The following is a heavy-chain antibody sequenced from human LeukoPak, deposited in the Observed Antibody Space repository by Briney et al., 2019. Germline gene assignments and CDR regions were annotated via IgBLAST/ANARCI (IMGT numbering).Heavy chain of an antibody. J-gene: IGHJ6*02. CDR2: IYYSGST. V-gene: IGHV4-59*01. Sequence: RTSETLSLTCTVSGDSISSYYWSWIRQPPGEGLEWIGYIYYSGSTNYNPSLKSRVTISVDTSKNQFSLNLSSVTAADTAVYYCARGSGWSNYYYYYGMDVWGQGTTVTVSS. CDR1: GDSISSYY. D-gene: IGHD6-19*01. CDR3: ARGSGWSNYYYYYGMDV.